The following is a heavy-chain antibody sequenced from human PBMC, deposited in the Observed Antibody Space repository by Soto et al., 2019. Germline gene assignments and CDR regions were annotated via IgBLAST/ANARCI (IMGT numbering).Heavy chain of an antibody. CDR1: GFIFSTYW. J-gene: IGHJ4*02. Sequence: PGGSLRLSCAASGFIFSTYWMSWVRQAPGKGPEWVANINLDGSEKNYADSVRGRFTISRDNAKNSLYLQMDSLRVEDTAVYYCASDNEGSGWFYWGQGAQVTVSS. D-gene: IGHD6-13*01. CDR2: INLDGSEK. CDR3: ASDNEGSGWFY. V-gene: IGHV3-7*05.